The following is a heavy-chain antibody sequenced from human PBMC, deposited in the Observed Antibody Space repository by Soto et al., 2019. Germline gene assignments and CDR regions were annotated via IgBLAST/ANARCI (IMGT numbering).Heavy chain of an antibody. J-gene: IGHJ6*03. D-gene: IGHD2-15*01. CDR2: ISSSSSYI. CDR3: ARDRSGYYYYMDV. CDR1: GFTFSSYS. V-gene: IGHV3-21*01. Sequence: PGGSLRLSCAASGFTFSSYSMNWVRQAPGKGLEWVSSISSSSSYIYYADSVKGRFTISRDNAKNSLYLQMNSLRADDTAVYYCARDRSGYYYYMDVWGKGTTVTVSS.